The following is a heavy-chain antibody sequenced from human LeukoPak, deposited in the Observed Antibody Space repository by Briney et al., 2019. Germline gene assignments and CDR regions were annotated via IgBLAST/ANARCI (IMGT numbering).Heavy chain of an antibody. CDR3: AKDARRTSGWWFFDY. CDR2: ITNSGDGT. D-gene: IGHD6-19*01. J-gene: IGHJ4*02. V-gene: IGHV3-23*01. Sequence: PGGSLRLSCAASGFVFSSLDMGWVRQTPGKGLEWVSAITNSGDGTYYADSVKGRFTISRDNSKNTLFLQMNSLRAEDTAVYFCAKDARRTSGWWFFDYWGQGTLVTVSS. CDR1: GFVFSSLD.